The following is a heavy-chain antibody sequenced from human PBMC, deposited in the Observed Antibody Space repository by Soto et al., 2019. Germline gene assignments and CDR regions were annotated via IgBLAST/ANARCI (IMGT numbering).Heavy chain of an antibody. D-gene: IGHD4-17*01. Sequence: ASVKVSCKDSGYTFTSYAMHWVRQAPGQRLEWMGWINAGNGNTKYSQKFQGRVTITRDTSASTAYMELSSLRSEDTAVYYCARTTVTTLYYFDYWGQGTLVTVSS. CDR1: GYTFTSYA. CDR3: ARTTVTTLYYFDY. V-gene: IGHV1-3*01. CDR2: INAGNGNT. J-gene: IGHJ4*02.